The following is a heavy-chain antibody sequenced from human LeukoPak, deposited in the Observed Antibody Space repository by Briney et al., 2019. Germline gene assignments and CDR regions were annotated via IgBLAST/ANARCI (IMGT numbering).Heavy chain of an antibody. V-gene: IGHV4-34*01. J-gene: IGHJ4*02. CDR3: ARHVYDFWSGYYSAFDY. CDR1: GGSFSGYY. Sequence: ASETLSLTCAVYGGSFSGYYWSWIRQPPGKGLEWIGEINHSGSTNYNPSLKSRVTISVDTSKNQFSLKLSSVTAADTAVYYCARHVYDFWSGYYSAFDYWGQGTLVTVSS. CDR2: INHSGST. D-gene: IGHD3-3*01.